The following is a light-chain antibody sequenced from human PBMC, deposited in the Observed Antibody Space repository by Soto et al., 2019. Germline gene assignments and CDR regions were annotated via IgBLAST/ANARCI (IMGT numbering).Light chain of an antibody. Sequence: EVVLTQSPATLSLSPWGSATLSCRASQGVRNNLAWYQQRPGQAPRLLIYGASTRAAGIPARFSGSGSETEFTLTIRSLQSEDFAVYYCHQYNQWPLWTFGQGTKVDIK. CDR2: GAS. V-gene: IGKV3-15*01. J-gene: IGKJ1*01. CDR3: HQYNQWPLWT. CDR1: QGVRNN.